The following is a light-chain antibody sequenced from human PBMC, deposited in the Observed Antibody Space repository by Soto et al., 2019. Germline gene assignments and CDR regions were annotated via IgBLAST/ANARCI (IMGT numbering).Light chain of an antibody. Sequence: DIQMTQSPSSLSASVGDRVTITCRASQSISSYLNWYQHKPGKAPKLLIYAASSLQSGVPSRFSGSGSGTDFTLTISSLQPEDFATYYCQQSYSTPPWTFGQGTKVDI. CDR1: QSISSY. CDR2: AAS. CDR3: QQSYSTPPWT. V-gene: IGKV1-39*01. J-gene: IGKJ1*01.